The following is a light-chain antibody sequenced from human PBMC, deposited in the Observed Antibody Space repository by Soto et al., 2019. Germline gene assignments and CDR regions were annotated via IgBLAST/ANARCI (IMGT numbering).Light chain of an antibody. CDR1: SSNIGTNY. Sequence: QTVVTQPPSASGTPGQRVTISCSGSSSNIGTNYVYWYQQLPGTAPKLLIYSNTQRPSGVPDRFSGSKSGTSASLAISGLRSEDEADYYCAAWDDSLRGPVFGGGTKLTVL. J-gene: IGLJ2*01. V-gene: IGLV1-47*02. CDR3: AAWDDSLRGPV. CDR2: SNT.